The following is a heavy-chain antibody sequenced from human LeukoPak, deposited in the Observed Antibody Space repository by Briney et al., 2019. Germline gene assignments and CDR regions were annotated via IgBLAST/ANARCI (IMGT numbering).Heavy chain of an antibody. V-gene: IGHV4-39*01. CDR3: ARGRHYDSRIATDYFDY. CDR2: IYYSGST. Sequence: SETLSLTCTVSGGSISSSSYYWGWIRQPPGKGLEWIGSIYYSGSTYYNPSLKSRVTISVDTSKNQFSLKLSSVTAADTAVYYCARGRHYDSRIATDYFDYWGQGTLVTVSS. J-gene: IGHJ4*02. CDR1: GGSISSSSYY. D-gene: IGHD3-22*01.